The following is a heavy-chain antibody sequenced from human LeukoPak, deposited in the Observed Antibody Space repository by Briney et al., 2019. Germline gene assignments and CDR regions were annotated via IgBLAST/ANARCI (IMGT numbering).Heavy chain of an antibody. J-gene: IGHJ4*02. CDR1: GFTFSDYY. Sequence: NPGGSLRLSCAASGFTFSDYYMSWIRQAPGKRLEWVSYISSSGSTIYYAGSEKGRFTLSRDNAKDSLYLQMNSLRAEDTAVYYCARRSSHHSNYFDYWGQGTVVTVSS. CDR3: ARRSSHHSNYFDY. CDR2: ISSSGSTI. D-gene: IGHD2/OR15-2a*01. V-gene: IGHV3-11*04.